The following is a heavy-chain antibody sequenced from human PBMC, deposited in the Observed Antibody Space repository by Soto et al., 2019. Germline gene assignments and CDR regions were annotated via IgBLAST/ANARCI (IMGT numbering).Heavy chain of an antibody. Sequence: GGSLRLSCAASGFTFSSYWMSWVRQAPGKGLEWGANIKQDGSEKYYVDSVKGRFTISRDNSKNSLYLQMNSLRAEDTAVYYCAREYVNWGSDAFDIWGQGTMVTVSS. CDR2: IKQDGSEK. V-gene: IGHV3-7*01. CDR1: GFTFSSYW. D-gene: IGHD7-27*01. CDR3: AREYVNWGSDAFDI. J-gene: IGHJ3*02.